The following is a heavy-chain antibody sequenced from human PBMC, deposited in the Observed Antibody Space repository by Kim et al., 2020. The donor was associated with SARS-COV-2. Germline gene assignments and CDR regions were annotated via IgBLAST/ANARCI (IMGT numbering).Heavy chain of an antibody. D-gene: IGHD6-25*01. Sequence: GGSLRLSCAASGFTFSSYSMNWVRQAPGKGLEWVSSISSSSSYIYYADSVKGRFTISRDNAKNSLYLQMNSLRAEDTAVYYCARELGAVRAANFDYWGQGTLVTVSS. CDR2: ISSSSSYI. CDR3: ARELGAVRAANFDY. V-gene: IGHV3-21*01. CDR1: GFTFSSYS. J-gene: IGHJ4*02.